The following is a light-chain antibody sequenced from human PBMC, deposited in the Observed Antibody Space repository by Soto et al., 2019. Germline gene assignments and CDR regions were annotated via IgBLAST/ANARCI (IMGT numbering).Light chain of an antibody. CDR1: QDISNY. CDR3: QQYEDFPLT. J-gene: IGKJ4*01. CDR2: DAS. Sequence: DIQMTQSPSSLSASVGDRVTITCQASQDISNYLNWYQQQPGKVPKLLIFDASNVETGVPSRFSGSGSGTDFTFTISSLQPEDIGTYYCQQYEDFPLTFGGGTRVEIK. V-gene: IGKV1-33*01.